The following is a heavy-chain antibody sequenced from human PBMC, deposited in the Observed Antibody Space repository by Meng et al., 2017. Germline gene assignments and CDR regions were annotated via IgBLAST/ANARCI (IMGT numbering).Heavy chain of an antibody. V-gene: IGHV4-34*01. J-gene: IGHJ4*02. CDR1: GGSFSGYY. D-gene: IGHD2-15*01. CDR2: INHSGST. Sequence: QLPLQRWGAGLLKPSETLSLTCAVYGGSFSGYYWSWIRQPPGKGLEWIGEINHSGSTNYNPSLKSRVTISVDTSKNQFSLKLSSVTAADTAVYYCARGVRLPNYWGQGTLVTVSS. CDR3: ARGVRLPNY.